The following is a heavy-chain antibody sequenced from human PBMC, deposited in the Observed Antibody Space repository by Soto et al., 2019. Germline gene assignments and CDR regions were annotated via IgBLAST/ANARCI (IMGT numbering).Heavy chain of an antibody. CDR2: IYSGGAT. D-gene: IGHD3-3*01. CDR1: GFTGSSYY. Sequence: ASGFTGSSYYMSWVRKAPGKGLEWVSIIYSGGATYHADSVKGRFSISRDESKNTLYLQMNSLRAEDTAVYYCARELEFDYWGQGTLVAVSS. CDR3: ARELEFDY. J-gene: IGHJ4*02. V-gene: IGHV3-53*01.